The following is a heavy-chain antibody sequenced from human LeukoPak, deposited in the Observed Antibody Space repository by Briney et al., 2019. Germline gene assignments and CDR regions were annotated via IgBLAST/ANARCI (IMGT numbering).Heavy chain of an antibody. Sequence: PSETLSLTCAVYGGSFSGYYWRWIRQPPGKGPEWIGEINHSGSTNYNPSLKSRVTISVDTSKNQFSLKLSSVTAADTAVYYCARGLVDTAMVDYWGRGTLVTVSS. V-gene: IGHV4-34*01. CDR2: INHSGST. J-gene: IGHJ4*02. CDR1: GGSFSGYY. D-gene: IGHD5-18*01. CDR3: ARGLVDTAMVDY.